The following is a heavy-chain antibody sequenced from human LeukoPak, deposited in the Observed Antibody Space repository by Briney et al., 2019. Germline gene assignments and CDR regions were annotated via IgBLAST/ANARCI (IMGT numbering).Heavy chain of an antibody. CDR1: GFTFTRYA. CDR2: VSYDGNDK. J-gene: IGHJ4*02. D-gene: IGHD5-24*01. Sequence: GRSLTLSCVASGFTFTRYAMHWVRQAPGKGLEWVTVVSYDGNDKYYADSVKGRFTISRDNSKNTVYLQVNSLRAGDTAVYYCARDDALATDGFDSWGQGTLVTVSS. CDR3: ARDDALATDGFDS. V-gene: IGHV3-30*04.